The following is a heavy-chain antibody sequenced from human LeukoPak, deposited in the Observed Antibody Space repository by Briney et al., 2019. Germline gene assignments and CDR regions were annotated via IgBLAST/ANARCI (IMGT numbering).Heavy chain of an antibody. CDR2: IYYSGST. Sequence: IPSETLSLTCTVSGGSISSSSYYWGWIRQPPGKGLEWIGSIYYSGSTYYNPSLKSRVTISVDTSKNQFSLKLSSVTAADTAVYYCAREVDYGSGKPYYFDYWGQGTLVTVSS. CDR3: AREVDYGSGKPYYFDY. CDR1: GGSISSSSYY. D-gene: IGHD3-10*01. V-gene: IGHV4-39*07. J-gene: IGHJ4*02.